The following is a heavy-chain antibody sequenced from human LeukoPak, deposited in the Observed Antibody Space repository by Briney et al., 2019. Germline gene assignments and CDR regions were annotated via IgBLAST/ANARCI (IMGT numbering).Heavy chain of an antibody. Sequence: ESGPTLVKPTETLTLTCTFSGFSLSTSGVGVGWIRQPPGKALEWLAVIYWNDDKRYSPSLENRLTIARDTSKNQVVLTMTNMDPVDTATYHCAHRPLNISTTSGFDPWGQGTLVTVSS. CDR1: GFSLSTSGVG. V-gene: IGHV2-5*01. CDR3: AHRPLNISTTSGFDP. D-gene: IGHD1-1*01. CDR2: IYWNDDK. J-gene: IGHJ5*02.